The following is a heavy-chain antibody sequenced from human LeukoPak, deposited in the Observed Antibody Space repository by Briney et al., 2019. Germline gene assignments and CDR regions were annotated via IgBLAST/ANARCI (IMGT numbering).Heavy chain of an antibody. Sequence: PGGSLTLSCAASGFTFSSYSMNWVRQAPGKGLEWVSSISSSSSYIYYADSVKGRFTISRDNAKNSLYLQMNSLRAEDTAVYYCARGAKVVAAPFDYWGQGTLVTVSS. V-gene: IGHV3-21*01. CDR3: ARGAKVVAAPFDY. CDR1: GFTFSSYS. J-gene: IGHJ4*02. CDR2: ISSSSSYI. D-gene: IGHD2-15*01.